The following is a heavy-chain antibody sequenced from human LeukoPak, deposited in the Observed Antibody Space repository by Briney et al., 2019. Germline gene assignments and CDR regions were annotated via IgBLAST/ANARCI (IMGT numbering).Heavy chain of an antibody. J-gene: IGHJ6*03. Sequence: PSETLSLTCTVSGDSITSTSYYWGWIRQPPGKGLEWIGSIYYSGSTHYNPSLKSRVSISVDTSKNQFSLKVNSMTAADTAVYYSARQPLRSRYYYYFFVDVWGKGATVTVSS. CDR2: IYYSGST. CDR1: GDSITSTSYY. D-gene: IGHD3-10*02. V-gene: IGHV4-39*01. CDR3: ARQPLRSRYYYYFFVDV.